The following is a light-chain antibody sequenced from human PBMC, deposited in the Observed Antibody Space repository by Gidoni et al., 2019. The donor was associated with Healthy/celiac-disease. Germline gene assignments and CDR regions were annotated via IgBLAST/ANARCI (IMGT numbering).Light chain of an antibody. CDR1: QSISSY. J-gene: IGKJ2*01. CDR2: AAY. CDR3: QQSYSTPYT. Sequence: DIQMTQSPSSLSASVGDRVTITCRASQSISSYLNWYQQKPGKAPKLLIYAAYSLQSGVPSRFSGSGSGTDFTLTISSLQPEDFATYYCQQSYSTPYTFXQXTKLEIK. V-gene: IGKV1-39*01.